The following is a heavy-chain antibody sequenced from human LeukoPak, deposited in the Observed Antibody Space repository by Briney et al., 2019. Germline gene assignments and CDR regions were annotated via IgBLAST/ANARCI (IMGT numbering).Heavy chain of an antibody. CDR2: IYNAGTT. Sequence: GGSLRLSCAASGFTVSSNYMNWVRQAPGKGLEWVSIIYNAGTTYYADSVKGRFTISRDNSKNTLYLQMNSLRAEDTAVYYCARAGEQQLVDYWGQGTLVTVSS. CDR1: GFTVSSNY. D-gene: IGHD6-13*01. J-gene: IGHJ4*02. V-gene: IGHV3-66*01. CDR3: ARAGEQQLVDY.